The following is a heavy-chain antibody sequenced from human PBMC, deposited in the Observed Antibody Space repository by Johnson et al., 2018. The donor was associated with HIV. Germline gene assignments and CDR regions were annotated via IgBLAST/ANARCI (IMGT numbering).Heavy chain of an antibody. V-gene: IGHV3-66*01. CDR2: IYSGGST. CDR1: GFTFSSNY. J-gene: IGHJ3*02. D-gene: IGHD3-22*01. Sequence: VQLVESGGGVVQPGRSLRLSCAASGFTFSSNYMSWVRQAPGKGLEWVSVIYSGGSTYYADPVKGRFTISRDNSKNTLYLQMNSLRAEDTAVYYCARGDSSGEAFDIWGQGTLVTVSS. CDR3: ARGDSSGEAFDI.